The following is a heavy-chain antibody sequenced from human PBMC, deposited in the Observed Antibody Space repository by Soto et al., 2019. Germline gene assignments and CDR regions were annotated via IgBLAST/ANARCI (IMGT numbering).Heavy chain of an antibody. CDR3: AGYIGGSMLDY. CDR1: GDSISSGTYY. D-gene: IGHD3-16*01. Sequence: QLLESGPGLVTPSETLSLTCTVSGDSISSGTYYWGWIRQSPGKGLEWIGSVYSSGGTHYNPSLRSRVTISVDTSKNQIALKLCSVTAADTAVYYCAGYIGGSMLDYWGQGSLGNVPS. V-gene: IGHV4-39*01. CDR2: VYSSGGT. J-gene: IGHJ4*02.